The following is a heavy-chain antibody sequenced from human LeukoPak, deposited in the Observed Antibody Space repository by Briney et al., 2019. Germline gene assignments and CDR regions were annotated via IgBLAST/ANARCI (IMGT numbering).Heavy chain of an antibody. CDR1: GYSFTSFD. V-gene: IGHV1-8*01. J-gene: IGHJ6*01. CDR2: MNPNSGNT. CDR3: ARVTRYFYGMDV. Sequence: ASLKVSCKASGYSFTSFDINWVRQAAGQGPEWMGWMNPNSGNTGYAQKFQGRVTMTRDTSINTAYMELSRLTSEDTAIYYCARVTRYFYGMDVWGQGTPVTVSS.